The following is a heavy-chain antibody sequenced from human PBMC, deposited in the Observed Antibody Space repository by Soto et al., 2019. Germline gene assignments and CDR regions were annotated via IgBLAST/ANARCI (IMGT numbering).Heavy chain of an antibody. V-gene: IGHV3-30*18. CDR2: ISDDGINK. Sequence: GGSLSLSCAASGSIFSSYGMHWVRQAPGKGLEWVAVISDDGINKYHADSVKGRFSISRDNAKNTLYLQMNSLRLEDTALYYCVKDLDGSGWSSPPDYWGQGTQVTVSS. CDR1: GSIFSSYG. D-gene: IGHD6-19*01. CDR3: VKDLDGSGWSSPPDY. J-gene: IGHJ4*02.